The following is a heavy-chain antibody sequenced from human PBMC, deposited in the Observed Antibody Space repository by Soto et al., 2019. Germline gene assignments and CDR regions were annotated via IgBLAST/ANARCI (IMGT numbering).Heavy chain of an antibody. CDR1: GGSISSSSYY. Sequence: SETLSLTCTVSGGSISSSSYYWGWIRQPPGKGLEWIGSIYYSGSTYYNPSLKSRVTISVDTSKNQFSLKLSSVTAADTAVYYCTRRLRFLEWFSHEYWGQGTLVTLSS. J-gene: IGHJ4*02. D-gene: IGHD3-3*01. CDR2: IYYSGST. CDR3: TRRLRFLEWFSHEY. V-gene: IGHV4-39*01.